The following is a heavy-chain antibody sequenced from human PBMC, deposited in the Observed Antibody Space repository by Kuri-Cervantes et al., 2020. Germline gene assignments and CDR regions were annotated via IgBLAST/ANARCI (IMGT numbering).Heavy chain of an antibody. D-gene: IGHD2-15*01. J-gene: IGHJ6*02. CDR3: ARVGVLITYYYGMDV. V-gene: IGHV3-74*01. Sequence: GGSLRLSCAASGFTFSSYWMHWVRQAPGKGLVWVSRINSDGSSTSYADSVKGRFTISRDNAKNTLYLQMNSLGAEDTAVYYCARVGVLITYYYGMDVWGQGTTVTVSS. CDR1: GFTFSSYW. CDR2: INSDGSST.